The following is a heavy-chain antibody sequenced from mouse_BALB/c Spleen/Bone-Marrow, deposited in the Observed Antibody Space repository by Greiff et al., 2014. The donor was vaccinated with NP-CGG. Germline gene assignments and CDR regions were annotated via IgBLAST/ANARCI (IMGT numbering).Heavy chain of an antibody. CDR1: GYTFTSYW. CDR3: TRGGSSPDYFDY. D-gene: IGHD1-1*01. V-gene: IGHV1-69*02. CDR2: IYPSDSYT. J-gene: IGHJ2*01. Sequence: QVHVKQSGAELVRPGASVKLSCKASGYTFTSYWINWVKQRPGQGLEWIGNIYPSDSYTNYNQKFKDKATLTVDKSSTTAYMQLSSPTSEDSAVYYCTRGGSSPDYFDYWGQGSTLTVSS.